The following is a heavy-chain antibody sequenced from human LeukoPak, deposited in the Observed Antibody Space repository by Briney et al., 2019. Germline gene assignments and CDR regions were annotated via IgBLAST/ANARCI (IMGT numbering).Heavy chain of an antibody. V-gene: IGHV1-2*02. D-gene: IGHD3-22*01. CDR3: ARDLGVAITSFDNWFDP. Sequence: ASVKVSCKASGYTFTGYYMHWVRQAPGQGPEWMGWINPNSGGTNYAQKFQGRVTMTRDTSISTAYMELSRLRSDDTAVYYCARDLGVAITSFDNWFDPWGQGTLVTVSS. CDR2: INPNSGGT. J-gene: IGHJ5*02. CDR1: GYTFTGYY.